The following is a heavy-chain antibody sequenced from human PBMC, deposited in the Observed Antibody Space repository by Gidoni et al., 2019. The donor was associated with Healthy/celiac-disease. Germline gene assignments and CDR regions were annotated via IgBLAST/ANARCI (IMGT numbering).Heavy chain of an antibody. CDR1: AYTFTSYY. CDR3: ARGGVELHYDAFDI. D-gene: IGHD1-7*01. CDR2: INPSGGST. Sequence: QVQLVQSGAEVKKPGASVKVSCKASAYTFTSYYMHWVRQPPGQGLEWMGIINPSGGSTSYAKKFQGRVTMTRDTSTSTVYMELSRLRSEDTAVYYCARGGVELHYDAFDIWGQGTMVTVSS. V-gene: IGHV1-46*01. J-gene: IGHJ3*02.